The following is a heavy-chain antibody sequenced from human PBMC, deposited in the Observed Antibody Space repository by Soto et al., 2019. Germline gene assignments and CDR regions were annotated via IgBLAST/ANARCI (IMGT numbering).Heavy chain of an antibody. Sequence: PSETLSLTCTVSGGSISSGGYYWSWIRQHPGKGLEWIGYIYYSGSTYYNPSLKSRVTISVDTSKNQFSLKLSSVTAADTAVYYCARDRGSSSWYYYYGMDVWGQGTTVTVSS. V-gene: IGHV4-31*03. CDR2: IYYSGST. J-gene: IGHJ6*02. CDR3: ARDRGSSSWYYYYGMDV. CDR1: GGSISSGGYY. D-gene: IGHD6-13*01.